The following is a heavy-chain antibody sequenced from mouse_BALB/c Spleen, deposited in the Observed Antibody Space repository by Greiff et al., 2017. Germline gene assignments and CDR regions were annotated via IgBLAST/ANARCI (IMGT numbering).Heavy chain of an antibody. J-gene: IGHJ4*01. CDR3: ARRGNYPYAMDY. Sequence: EVHLVESGGGLVQPGGSRKLSCAASGFTFSSFGMHWVRQAPEKGLEWVAYISSGSSTIYYADTVKGRFTISRDNPKNTLFLQMTSLRSEDTAMYYCARRGNYPYAMDYWGQGTSVTVSA. CDR1: GFTFSSFG. D-gene: IGHD2-1*01. V-gene: IGHV5-17*02. CDR2: ISSGSSTI.